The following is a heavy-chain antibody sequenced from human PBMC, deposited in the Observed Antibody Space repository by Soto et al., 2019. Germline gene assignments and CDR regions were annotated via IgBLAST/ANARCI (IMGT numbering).Heavy chain of an antibody. Sequence: QVQLQESGPELVKPSQTLSLTCTVSGGSISSGDYYWSWIRQPPGKGLEWIGYIYYSGYTFYNPSLKSRLTISVDTSKNQFSLKLSSVTAADTAVYYCARAKYSGAFDIWGQGTMVTVSS. CDR1: GGSISSGDYY. CDR3: ARAKYSGAFDI. CDR2: IYYSGYT. V-gene: IGHV4-30-4*01. D-gene: IGHD2-15*01. J-gene: IGHJ3*02.